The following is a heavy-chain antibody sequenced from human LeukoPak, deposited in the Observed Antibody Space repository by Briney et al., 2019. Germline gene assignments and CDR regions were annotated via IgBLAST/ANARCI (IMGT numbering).Heavy chain of an antibody. Sequence: SETLSLTCAVYGGSFSGYYWSWIRQPPGKGLEWIGEINHSGSTNYNPSLKSRVTISVDTSKNQFSLKLSSVTAADTAVYYCARDRTPYCSSTSCFSYYYYGMDVRGQGTTVTVSS. CDR2: INHSGST. D-gene: IGHD2-2*01. J-gene: IGHJ6*02. V-gene: IGHV4-34*01. CDR1: GGSFSGYY. CDR3: ARDRTPYCSSTSCFSYYYYGMDV.